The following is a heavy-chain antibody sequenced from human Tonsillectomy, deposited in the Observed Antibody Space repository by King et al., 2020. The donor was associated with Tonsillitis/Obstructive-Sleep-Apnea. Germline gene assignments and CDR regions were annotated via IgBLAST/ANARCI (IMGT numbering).Heavy chain of an antibody. D-gene: IGHD3-10*01. Sequence: VQLQQWGAGLLKPSETLSLTCAVYGGSFSGYYWSWIRQPPGKGLEWIGEINHSGSTNYNPSLKSRVTISVDTSKNPFSLKLRSVTAADTAVYYCARLLLLTMIQGDAFDIWGQGTMVTVSS. CDR3: ARLLLLTMIQGDAFDI. CDR2: INHSGST. V-gene: IGHV4-34*01. CDR1: GGSFSGYY. J-gene: IGHJ3*02.